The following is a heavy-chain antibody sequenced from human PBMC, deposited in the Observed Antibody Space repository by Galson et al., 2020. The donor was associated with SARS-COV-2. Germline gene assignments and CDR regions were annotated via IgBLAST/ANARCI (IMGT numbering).Heavy chain of an antibody. CDR3: ARGGPYAFDI. V-gene: IGHV3-30*04. J-gene: IGHJ3*02. CDR1: GFTLRNYA. Sequence: GESLKISCAASGFTLRNYALHWVRQDPGKGLEWVNVMSSDGSYKYYADSVKGRFTISRDNSKNTLYLQMNSLRPDDTAVYYCARGGPYAFDIWGQGTMVTVSS. CDR2: MSSDGSYK.